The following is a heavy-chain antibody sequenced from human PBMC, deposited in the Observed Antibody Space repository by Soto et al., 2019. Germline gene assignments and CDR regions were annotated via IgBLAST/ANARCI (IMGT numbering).Heavy chain of an antibody. CDR3: VRIETSPY. J-gene: IGHJ4*02. CDR1: GYTFDNYW. CDR2: IYCGDSDT. V-gene: IGHV5-51*01. Sequence: GESLKISCQGSGYTFDNYWIAWVRQMPGRGLEWMGIIYCGDSDTRYSPSFQGQVTISADKSINTAYLQWSSLKASDTATYYCVRIETSPYWGQGTLVTVSS.